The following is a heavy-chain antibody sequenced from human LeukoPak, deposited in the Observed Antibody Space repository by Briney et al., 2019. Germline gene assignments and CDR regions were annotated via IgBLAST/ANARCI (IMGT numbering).Heavy chain of an antibody. J-gene: IGHJ3*02. CDR2: INPNSGGT. V-gene: IGHV1-2*02. CDR1: GYTFTGYY. CDR3: ARDLSPAPQAQLGIGENAFDI. D-gene: IGHD7-27*01. Sequence: ASVKVSCKASGYTFTGYYMHWVRQAPGQGLEWMGWINPNSGGTNYAQKFQGRVTMTRDTSISTAYMELSGLRSDDTAVYYCARDLSPAPQAQLGIGENAFDIWGQGTMVTVSS.